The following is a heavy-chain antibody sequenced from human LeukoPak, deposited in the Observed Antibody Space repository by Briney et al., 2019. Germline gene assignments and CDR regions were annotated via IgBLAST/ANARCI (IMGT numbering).Heavy chain of an antibody. V-gene: IGHV1-18*01. CDR2: ISTYNTNT. J-gene: IGHJ4*02. CDR1: GYRFTNYG. CDR3: ATEIGVIDY. D-gene: IGHD3-22*01. Sequence: PGASVKVSCKASGYRFTNYGISWVRQAPGQGLQWMGWISTYNTNTNYAQKLQGRVTMTTDTSTSTAYMELRSLRSDDTAVYYCATEIGVIDYWGQGTLVTVSS.